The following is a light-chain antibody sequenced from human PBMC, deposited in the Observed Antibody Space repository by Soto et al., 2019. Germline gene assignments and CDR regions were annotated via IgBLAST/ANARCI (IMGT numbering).Light chain of an antibody. J-gene: IGKJ2*02. CDR1: QSVSGTY. V-gene: IGKV3-20*01. CDR3: QHYGSSPPGT. Sequence: EIVLTQSPGTLSLSLGERATLSCRASQSVSGTYSAWYQQKPGQAPRLLIYGTSKRAAGIPDRFSGSGSGTDFSLTISRLEPEDFAVYYCQHYGSSPPGTFGQGTKLEIK. CDR2: GTS.